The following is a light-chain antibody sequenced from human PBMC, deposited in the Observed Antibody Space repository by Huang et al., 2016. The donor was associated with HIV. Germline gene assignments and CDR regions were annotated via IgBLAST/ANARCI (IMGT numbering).Light chain of an antibody. J-gene: IGKJ3*01. CDR1: QIISSAF. CDR3: QQYGYSPLFT. V-gene: IGKV3-20*01. CDR2: CAS. Sequence: EALLTQSPDTLSLSPGERANLCCRASQIISSAFVACYQQKPGQAPRLLIFCASNRATGSPDSVSGIGSGTDFTLIISRLEPEEFAVYYCQQYGYSPLFTFGPGTKVDIK.